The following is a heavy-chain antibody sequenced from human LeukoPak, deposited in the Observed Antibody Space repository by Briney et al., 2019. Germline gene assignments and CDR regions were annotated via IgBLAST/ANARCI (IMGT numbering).Heavy chain of an antibody. J-gene: IGHJ6*02. CDR3: AKDLGRQYYYYYYGMDV. Sequence: GGSLRPSCAASGFTFDDYAMHWVRQAPGKGLEWVSLISGDGGSTYYADSVKGRFTISRDNSKNSLYLQMNSLRTEDTALYYCAKDLGRQYYYYYYGMDVWGQGTTVTVSS. CDR2: ISGDGGST. CDR1: GFTFDDYA. D-gene: IGHD7-27*01. V-gene: IGHV3-43*02.